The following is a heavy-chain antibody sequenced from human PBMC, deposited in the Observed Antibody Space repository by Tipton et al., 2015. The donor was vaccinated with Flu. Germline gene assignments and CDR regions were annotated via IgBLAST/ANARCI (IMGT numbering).Heavy chain of an antibody. V-gene: IGHV3-30*02. CDR2: IRYDGSDK. J-gene: IGHJ4*02. Sequence: SGFTFSSYGMHWVRQAPGKGLEWVAFIRYDGSDKYNADSVKGRFTISRDNSKNTLYLEMNSLRAEDTAIFYCAKVVPEKVAGLDYWGQGTLVTVSS. CDR1: GFTFSSYG. D-gene: IGHD6-19*01. CDR3: AKVVPEKVAGLDY.